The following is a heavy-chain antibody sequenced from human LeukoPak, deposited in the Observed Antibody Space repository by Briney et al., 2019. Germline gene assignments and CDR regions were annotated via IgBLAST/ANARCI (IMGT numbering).Heavy chain of an antibody. CDR3: ARLMVVAATFLFDY. Sequence: SETLSLTCTVSGGSISSSSYYWGWIRQPPGKGLEWIGSIYYSGSTYYNPSLKSRVTISVDTSKNQFSLKLSSVTAADTAVYYCARLMVVAATFLFDYWGQGTLVTVSS. CDR1: GGSISSSSYY. J-gene: IGHJ4*02. D-gene: IGHD2-15*01. CDR2: IYYSGST. V-gene: IGHV4-39*01.